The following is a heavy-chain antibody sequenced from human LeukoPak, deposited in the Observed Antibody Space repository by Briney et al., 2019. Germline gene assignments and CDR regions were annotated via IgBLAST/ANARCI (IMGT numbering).Heavy chain of an antibody. CDR2: IYYSGST. J-gene: IGHJ4*02. Sequence: PSETLSLTCTVSGGSISSYYWSWIRQPPGKGLEWIGYIYYSGSTNYNPSLKSRVTISVDTSKNQFSLKPSSVTAADTAVYYCARRRFGELLFDYWGQGTLVTVSS. V-gene: IGHV4-59*01. CDR1: GGSISSYY. D-gene: IGHD3-10*01. CDR3: ARRRFGELLFDY.